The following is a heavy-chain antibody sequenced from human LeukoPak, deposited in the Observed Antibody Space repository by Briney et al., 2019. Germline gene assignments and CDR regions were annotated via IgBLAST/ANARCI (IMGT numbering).Heavy chain of an antibody. J-gene: IGHJ6*03. CDR2: MNPNSGNT. CDR3: ARGGTGVVVQAAITLINYYYYMDV. D-gene: IGHD2-2*01. CDR1: GYTFTSYD. Sequence: ASVKVSCEVSGYTFTSYDINWVRQATGQGLEWMGWMNPNSGNTGYAQKFQGRVTMTRNTSISTAHMELSSLRSEDPAVYYCARGGTGVVVQAAITLINYYYYMDVWGKGTT. V-gene: IGHV1-8*01.